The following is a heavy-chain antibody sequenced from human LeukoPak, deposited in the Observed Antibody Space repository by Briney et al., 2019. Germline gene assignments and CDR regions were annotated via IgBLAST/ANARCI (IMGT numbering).Heavy chain of an antibody. J-gene: IGHJ6*03. Sequence: SETLSLTCTVSGGSISSYYWSWIRQPPGKGLEWIGYIYYSGSTNYNPSPKSRVTISVDTSKNQFSLKLSSVTAADTAVYYCARGAVGATRGYYYYMDVWXXGTTVTVSS. D-gene: IGHD1-26*01. CDR1: GGSISSYY. CDR3: ARGAVGATRGYYYYMDV. V-gene: IGHV4-59*01. CDR2: IYYSGST.